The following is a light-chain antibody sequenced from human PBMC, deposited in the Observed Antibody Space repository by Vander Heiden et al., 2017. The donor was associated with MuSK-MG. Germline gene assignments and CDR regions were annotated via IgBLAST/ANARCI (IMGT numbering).Light chain of an antibody. CDR2: AAS. CDR1: QAIMKY. J-gene: IGKJ4*01. V-gene: IGKV1-16*02. CDR3: LQYTSDPLT. Sequence: IQLTQPPPSLYASVGDQVTSTCGASQAIMKYLTWFQQKPGKAPKSLIYAASSLQSGVPSKFSGSGSGTDFTLTISSLQPEDFATYYCLQYTSDPLTFGGGTKVEIK.